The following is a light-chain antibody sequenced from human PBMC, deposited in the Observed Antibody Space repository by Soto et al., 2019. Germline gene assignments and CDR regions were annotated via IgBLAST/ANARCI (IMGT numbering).Light chain of an antibody. CDR3: MQALQTPWT. V-gene: IGKV2-28*01. J-gene: IGKJ1*01. CDR1: QSLLHSNGYNY. CDR2: LGS. Sequence: DIVMTQSPLSLPVTPGEPASISCRSSQSLLHSNGYNYLDWYLQKPGQSPQLLIYLGSNRASGVPDRFSGSGSGTDFTLKSSRGEAEDVGVYYCMQALQTPWTFGQGTKVEIK.